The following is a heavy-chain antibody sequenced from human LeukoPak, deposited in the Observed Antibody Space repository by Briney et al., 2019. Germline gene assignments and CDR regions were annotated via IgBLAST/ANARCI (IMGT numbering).Heavy chain of an antibody. J-gene: IGHJ4*02. V-gene: IGHV3-7*05. CDR3: ANTVGHYAHS. D-gene: IGHD4-11*01. CDR2: IHQDGSEK. Sequence: PGGSMRPSCGASGFTFSNYWMTWVRQAPGKGLEWVASIHQDGSEKHSIDSGRFTISRDNAENSLYLQMDSLRDEDTAVYYCANTVGHYAHSWGQGTLVTVSS. CDR1: GFTFSNYW.